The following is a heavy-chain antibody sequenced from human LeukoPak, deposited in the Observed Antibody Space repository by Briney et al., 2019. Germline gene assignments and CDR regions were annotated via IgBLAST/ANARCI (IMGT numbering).Heavy chain of an antibody. CDR3: ARVADSSTRYYYYYGMDV. Sequence: GGSLRLSCAASGFTFSDYYMSWIRQAPGKGLEWVSYISSSGSTIYYADSVKGRFTISRDNAKNSLYLQMNSLRAEDTAVYYCARVADSSTRYYYYYGMDVWGQGTTVTVSS. CDR2: ISSSGSTI. V-gene: IGHV3-11*04. J-gene: IGHJ6*02. D-gene: IGHD2-2*01. CDR1: GFTFSDYY.